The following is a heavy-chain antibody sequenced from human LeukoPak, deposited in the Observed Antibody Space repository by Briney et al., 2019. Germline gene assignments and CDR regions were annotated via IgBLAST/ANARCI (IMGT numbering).Heavy chain of an antibody. CDR3: ASCQVEAATIYWYFDL. J-gene: IGHJ2*01. D-gene: IGHD5-24*01. CDR1: GGSISSYY. Sequence: SETLSLTCTVSGGSISSYYWSWIRQPPGKGLEWIGYIYYSGSTNYNPSLKSRVTISVDTSKNQFSLKLSSVTAADTAVYYCASCQVEAATIYWYFDLWGRGTLVTVSS. CDR2: IYYSGST. V-gene: IGHV4-59*01.